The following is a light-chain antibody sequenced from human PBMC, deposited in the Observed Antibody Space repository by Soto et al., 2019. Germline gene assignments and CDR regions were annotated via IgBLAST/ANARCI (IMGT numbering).Light chain of an antibody. V-gene: IGKV3-15*01. J-gene: IGKJ1*01. CDR3: QQYDTGLT. Sequence: EIVMTQSPATVSGSPGERVTLSCRASQSISINLAWYQLKPGQAPRLVMYGASTRATGVSASFSGSGSGTDFTLTINGLQSGGFAVYYWQQYDTGLTFGQGTKVEI. CDR1: QSISIN. CDR2: GAS.